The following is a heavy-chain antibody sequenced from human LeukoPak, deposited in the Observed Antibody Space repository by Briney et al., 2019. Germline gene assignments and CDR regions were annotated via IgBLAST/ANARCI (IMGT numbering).Heavy chain of an antibody. D-gene: IGHD3-10*01. CDR2: ISGSGGST. CDR1: GFTFSSYA. CDR3: ARDPYYGSGSYYLSFDY. V-gene: IGHV3-23*01. J-gene: IGHJ4*02. Sequence: GGSLRLSCAASGFTFSSYAMSWVRQAPGKGLEWVSAISGSGGSTYYADSVKGRFTISRDNAKNSLYLQMNSLRAEDTAVYYCARDPYYGSGSYYLSFDYWGQGTLVTVSS.